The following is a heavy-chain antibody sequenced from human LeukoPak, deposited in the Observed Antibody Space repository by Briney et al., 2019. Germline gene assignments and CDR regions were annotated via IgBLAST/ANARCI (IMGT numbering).Heavy chain of an antibody. CDR1: GFSVSSIY. CDR2: IYSDGTT. J-gene: IGHJ4*02. D-gene: IGHD1-1*01. CDR3: ARAPNWRFDH. V-gene: IGHV3-53*01. Sequence: GGSLRLSCAASGFSVSSIYMNWVRQAPGKGLEWVSVIYSDGTTYYADSVKGRFTISRDDSKNTLYLHMNSLRAEGTAVYYCARAPNWRFDHWGQGTLVTVSS.